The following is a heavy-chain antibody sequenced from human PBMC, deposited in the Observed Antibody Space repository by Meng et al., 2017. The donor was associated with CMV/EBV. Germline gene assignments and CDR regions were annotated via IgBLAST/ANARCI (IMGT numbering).Heavy chain of an antibody. CDR3: ARVDGRYCSSTSCYEYYGMDV. D-gene: IGHD2-2*01. V-gene: IGHV1-46*01. CDR2: INPSGGST. CDR1: GYTFTSYY. J-gene: IGHJ6*02. Sequence: ASVKVSCKASGYTFTSYYMHWVRQAPGQGLEWMGIINPSGGSTSYAQKFQGRVTMTRDTSISTAYMELSRLRSDDTAVYYCARVDGRYCSSTSCYEYYGMDVWGQGTTVTSP.